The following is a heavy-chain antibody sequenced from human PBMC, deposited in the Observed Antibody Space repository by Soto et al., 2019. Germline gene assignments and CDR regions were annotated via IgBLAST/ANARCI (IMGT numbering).Heavy chain of an antibody. Sequence: GGSLRLSCAASGFTFSSYAMHWVRQAPGKGLEWVAVISYDGSNKYYADSGKGRFTISRDNSKNTQNLQMNSLRAEDTAGYYCARDYYGSGEGLDYWGQGTLVTVSS. D-gene: IGHD3-10*01. V-gene: IGHV3-30*04. CDR1: GFTFSSYA. CDR3: ARDYYGSGEGLDY. CDR2: ISYDGSNK. J-gene: IGHJ4*02.